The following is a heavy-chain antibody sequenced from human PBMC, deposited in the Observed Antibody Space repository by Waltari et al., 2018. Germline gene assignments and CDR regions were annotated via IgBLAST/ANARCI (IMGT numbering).Heavy chain of an antibody. D-gene: IGHD3-3*01. V-gene: IGHV1-2*02. CDR1: GYIFTDHY. CDR3: AKNRFLDDNHYIDV. Sequence: QVQLVQSGAEVKRVGASVKVSCKTSGYIFTDHYMHWVRQAPGQGLDWMGSIDTNRGGTRLAQKFQGRVSMSSDTSITTVYMELRTLTSDDTAIYYCAKNRFLDDNHYIDVWGKGTTVTVSS. J-gene: IGHJ6*03. CDR2: IDTNRGGT.